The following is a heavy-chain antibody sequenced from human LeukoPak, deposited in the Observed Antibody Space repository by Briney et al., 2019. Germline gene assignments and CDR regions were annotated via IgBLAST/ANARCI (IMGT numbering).Heavy chain of an antibody. D-gene: IGHD4-17*01. CDR3: ARDAPGTVTNDY. CDR1: GFTFSSYE. Sequence: GGSLRLSCAASGFTFSSYEMNWVRQAPGKGLEWVSYINTAGSTIYYADSVKGRFTISRDNSKNSLYLQMSSLRAEDTAVYYCARDAPGTVTNDYWGQGTLVTVSS. J-gene: IGHJ4*02. V-gene: IGHV3-48*03. CDR2: INTAGSTI.